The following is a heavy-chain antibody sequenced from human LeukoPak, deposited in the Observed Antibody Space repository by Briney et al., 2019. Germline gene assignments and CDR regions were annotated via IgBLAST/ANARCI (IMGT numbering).Heavy chain of an antibody. CDR2: INNSGST. J-gene: IGHJ5*02. V-gene: IGHV4-34*01. Sequence: SETLSLTCAVYGGSFSGYYWSWIRQPPGKGLEWIGEINNSGSTNYNPSLKSRVTISVDTSKNQFSLKLSSVTAADTAVYYCARAPITMIVVAPGWFDPWGPGTLVTVSS. D-gene: IGHD3-22*01. CDR3: ARAPITMIVVAPGWFDP. CDR1: GGSFSGYY.